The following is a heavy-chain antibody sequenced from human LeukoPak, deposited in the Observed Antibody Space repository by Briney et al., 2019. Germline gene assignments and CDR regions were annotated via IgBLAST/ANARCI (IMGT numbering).Heavy chain of an antibody. CDR2: IYYSGST. J-gene: IGHJ6*03. CDR3: TKASGSYPRSYMDV. Sequence: SETLFLTCTVSGGSISSSSYYWGWIRQPPGKGLEWIGSIYYSGSTYYSPSLKSRVTISADMSKTQFSLKLSSVTAADTAVYYCTKASGSYPRSYMDVWGKGTTVTVSS. CDR1: GGSISSSSYY. V-gene: IGHV4-39*07. D-gene: IGHD1-26*01.